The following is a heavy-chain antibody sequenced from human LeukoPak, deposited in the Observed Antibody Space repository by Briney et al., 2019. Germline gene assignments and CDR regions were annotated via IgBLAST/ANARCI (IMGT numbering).Heavy chain of an antibody. CDR3: ARRKASMVRGVPISPPDY. V-gene: IGHV4-34*01. CDR1: GGSFSGYY. D-gene: IGHD3-10*01. CDR2: INYSGST. J-gene: IGHJ4*02. Sequence: KPSETLSLTCAVYGGSFSGYYWSWIRQPPGKGLEWIGEINYSGSTNYNPSLKSRVTISVDTSKNQFSLKLSSVTAADTAVYYCARRKASMVRGVPISPPDYWGQGTLVTVSS.